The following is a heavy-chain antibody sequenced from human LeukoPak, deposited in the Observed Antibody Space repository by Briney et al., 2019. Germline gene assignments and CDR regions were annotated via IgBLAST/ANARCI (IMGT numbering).Heavy chain of an antibody. CDR2: IRNRAHGLTA. CDR3: ARGTNGSPDDY. J-gene: IGHJ4*02. CDR1: GLTLSELY. V-gene: IGHV3-72*01. Sequence: GGSLRLSCAASGLTLSELYIKSVRQAPGRGLEWVGRIRNRAHGLTAEYAASVQGRFTISRDDSQNSLYLQMNSLRTEDTAVYYCARGTNGSPDDYWGQGTLVTVSS. D-gene: IGHD2-8*01.